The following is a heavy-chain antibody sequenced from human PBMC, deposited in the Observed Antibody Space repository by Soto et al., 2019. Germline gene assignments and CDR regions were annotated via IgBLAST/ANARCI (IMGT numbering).Heavy chain of an antibody. CDR1: GGSVSSRSYF. V-gene: IGHV4-39*01. CDR2: VNYRGTS. Sequence: QLQLQESGPGLVTPSETLSLTCTVSGGSVSSRSYFWAWDRQSPAKGLEWIGSVNYRGTSYYIWYLKGRATTSIDTSKNQCSLRLNSLTAADSAVYYCARFVGCGGCSCEFDPWGRGTLVTVSS. CDR3: ARFVGCGGCSCEFDP. J-gene: IGHJ5*01. D-gene: IGHD2-15*01.